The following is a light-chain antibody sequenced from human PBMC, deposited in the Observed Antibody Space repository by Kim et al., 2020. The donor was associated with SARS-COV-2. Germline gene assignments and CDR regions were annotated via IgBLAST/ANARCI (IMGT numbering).Light chain of an antibody. CDR3: QRSSWPIT. CDR1: QSVGDF. V-gene: IGKV3-11*01. J-gene: IGKJ5*01. CDR2: DAS. Sequence: SLCPGEGATLSCRASQSVGDFLAWYQQRPGQAPRLLIYDASRRATGIPTRFSGSGSGTDFTLTVSTLESEEFALYYCQRSSWPITFGQGTRLEIK.